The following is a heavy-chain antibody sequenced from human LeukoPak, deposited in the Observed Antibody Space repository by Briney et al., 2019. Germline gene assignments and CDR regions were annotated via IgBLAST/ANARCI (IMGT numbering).Heavy chain of an antibody. CDR1: GGSVSSGSYY. CDR2: IYYSGST. Sequence: SETLSPTCTVSGGSVSSGSYYWSWIRQPPGKGLEWIGYIYYSGSTNYNPSLKSRVTISVDTSKNQFSLKLSSVTAADTAVYYCARETTVTTAAVYAFDIWGQGTMVTVSS. J-gene: IGHJ3*02. CDR3: ARETTVTTAAVYAFDI. D-gene: IGHD4-17*01. V-gene: IGHV4-61*01.